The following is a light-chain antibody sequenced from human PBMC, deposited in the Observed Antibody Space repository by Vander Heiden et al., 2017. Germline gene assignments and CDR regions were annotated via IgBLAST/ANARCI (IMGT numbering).Light chain of an antibody. CDR2: GAS. J-gene: IGKJ1*01. Sequence: DVQMTQSPSSLSASVGDRVTITCRASQSITTYINWYQQKPGKAPKVLIYGASSWQSGVPSRFSGSGSGTDFTLTISRLQPEDSASYYCQQRDSSPRTFGQGTKVEIK. CDR1: QSITTY. V-gene: IGKV1-39*01. CDR3: QQRDSSPRT.